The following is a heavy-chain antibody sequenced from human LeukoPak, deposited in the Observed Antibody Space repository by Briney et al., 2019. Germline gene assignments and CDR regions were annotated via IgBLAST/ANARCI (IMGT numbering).Heavy chain of an antibody. J-gene: IGHJ4*02. CDR3: AKGLGGVWFGESDY. CDR2: ISGSGGST. D-gene: IGHD3-10*01. CDR1: GFTFSSYA. V-gene: IGHV3-23*01. Sequence: GGSLRLSCAASGFTFSSYAMNWVRQAPGKGLEWFSAISGSGGSTYYADSVKGRFTISRDNSKNTLYLQMNSLTAEDTAVYYCAKGLGGVWFGESDYWGQGTLVTVSS.